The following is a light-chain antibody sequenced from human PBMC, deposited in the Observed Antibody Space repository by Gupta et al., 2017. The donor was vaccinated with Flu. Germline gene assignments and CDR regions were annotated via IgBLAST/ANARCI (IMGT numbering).Light chain of an antibody. J-gene: IGKJ3*01. V-gene: IGKV1-39*01. CDR2: AAS. CDR1: QTIDNY. Sequence: DIRMTLSPSSLSASVGDRVNITCRASQTIDNYLNWYQRKPGKAPNLLIYAASSLETGVPSRFSGSSSGTDFTLTISSLQPEDFAAYFCQQSYSFPRTFGPGTTV. CDR3: QQSYSFPRT.